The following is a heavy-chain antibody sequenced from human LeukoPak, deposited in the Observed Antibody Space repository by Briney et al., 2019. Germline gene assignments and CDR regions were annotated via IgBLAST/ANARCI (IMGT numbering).Heavy chain of an antibody. V-gene: IGHV3-23*01. CDR2: ISGSGGST. J-gene: IGHJ4*02. CDR1: GFTFSSYA. D-gene: IGHD3-3*01. CDR3: AKRVWSGYSPLDY. Sequence: GGSLRLSCAASGFTFSSYAMSWVRQAPGKGLEWVSAISGSGGSTYYADSVKGRFTISRDNSKNTLYLQMDSLRAEDTAVYYCAKRVWSGYSPLDYWGQGTLVTVSS.